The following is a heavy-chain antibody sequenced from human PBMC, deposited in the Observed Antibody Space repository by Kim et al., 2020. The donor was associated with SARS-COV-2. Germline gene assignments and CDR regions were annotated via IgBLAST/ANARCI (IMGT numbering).Heavy chain of an antibody. CDR2: IYYSGST. D-gene: IGHD3-22*01. CDR1: NDSISDYY. J-gene: IGHJ4*02. Sequence: SETLSLTCTVSNDSISDYYWSWIRQSPGEGLEWIGYIYYSGSTTYNPSLKSRVTISVDTSKSHFSLKLSSVTAADTAVYYCARVAYYYDGSGYYQYYFDYWGQGTLVTVSS. CDR3: ARVAYYYDGSGYYQYYFDY. V-gene: IGHV4-59*13.